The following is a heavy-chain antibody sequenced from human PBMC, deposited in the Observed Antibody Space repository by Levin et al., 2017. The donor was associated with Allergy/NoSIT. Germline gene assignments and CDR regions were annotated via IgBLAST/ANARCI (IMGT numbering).Heavy chain of an antibody. V-gene: IGHV3-53*01. Sequence: GGSLRLSCAASGFTVNSKYMTWVRQAPGKGLEWVSILYTGGTVHYADSVRGRFIISRDNAKNMLFLQMNRLSGDDTAVYYGAAGEHSAFDILTAFDYWGQGTLVTVSS. CDR3: AAGEHSAFDILTAFDY. D-gene: IGHD3-9*01. CDR1: GFTVNSKY. J-gene: IGHJ4*02. CDR2: LYTGGTV.